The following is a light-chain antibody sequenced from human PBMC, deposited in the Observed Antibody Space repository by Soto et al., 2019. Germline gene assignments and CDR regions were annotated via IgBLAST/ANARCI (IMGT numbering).Light chain of an antibody. J-gene: IGKJ1*01. CDR2: RAS. Sequence: EIVMAQSPATRSVSPGERATLSCRASHSVSSNLAWYQQKPGQAPRLLIYRASTRATGIPARLSGSGSGTEFTLTISSLQSEDFAVYYCQQYNNWPPWTFGQGTKVEIK. CDR3: QQYNNWPPWT. CDR1: HSVSSN. V-gene: IGKV3-15*01.